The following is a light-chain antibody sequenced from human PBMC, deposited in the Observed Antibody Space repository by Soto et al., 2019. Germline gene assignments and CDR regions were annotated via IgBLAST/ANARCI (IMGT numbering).Light chain of an antibody. CDR1: QSISSW. Sequence: DIQMTQSPSTLSASVGDRVTITCRASQSISSWLAWYQQKPGKAPKLLIYKASSLESGVPSRFSGSGSGKECTRTISSLQPDDFAAYYCHQYNSYPYTFGQGTKLEIK. V-gene: IGKV1-5*03. J-gene: IGKJ2*01. CDR3: HQYNSYPYT. CDR2: KAS.